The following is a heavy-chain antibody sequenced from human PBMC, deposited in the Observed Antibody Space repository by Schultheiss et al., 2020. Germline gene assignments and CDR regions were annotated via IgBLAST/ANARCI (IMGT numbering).Heavy chain of an antibody. CDR1: GGSFSGYY. Sequence: SETLSLTCAVYGGSFSGYYWSWIRQHPGKGLEWIGSIYYSGSTYYNPSLKSRVTISVDTSKSQFSLKLSSVTAADTAVFYCARLAGANVRNDAFDIWGQGTMVTVSS. CDR2: IYYSGST. CDR3: ARLAGANVRNDAFDI. D-gene: IGHD3-10*01. V-gene: IGHV4-59*04. J-gene: IGHJ3*02.